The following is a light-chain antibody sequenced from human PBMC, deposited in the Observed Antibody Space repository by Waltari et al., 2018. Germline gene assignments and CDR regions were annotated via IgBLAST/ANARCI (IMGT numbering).Light chain of an antibody. V-gene: IGLV5-45*03. CDR1: SAITVGTYR. CDR3: MIWHTSAWV. Sequence: QAVLTQPSSLSASPGASASLTCTLRSAITVGTYRITWYHQKPGSRPQYFLRYKSDSDKQQGSGVPSRFSASKDASANAGILLISGLQSEDEADYYCMIWHTSAWVFGGGTKLTVL. CDR2: YKSDSDK. J-gene: IGLJ3*02.